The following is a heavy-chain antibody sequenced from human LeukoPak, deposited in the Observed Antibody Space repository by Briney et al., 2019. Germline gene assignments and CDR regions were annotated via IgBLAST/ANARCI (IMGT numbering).Heavy chain of an antibody. Sequence: GGSLTLSCAASGFTFSRYSINWVRQAPGKGLEWVSSISSSSSYIYYADSVKGRFTISRDNAKNSLYLQINCLRAEDTAVYYCARVYYDFWSGSNYYYMDVWGKGTTVTVSS. CDR3: ARVYYDFWSGSNYYYMDV. V-gene: IGHV3-21*01. CDR1: GFTFSRYS. J-gene: IGHJ6*03. D-gene: IGHD3-3*01. CDR2: ISSSSSYI.